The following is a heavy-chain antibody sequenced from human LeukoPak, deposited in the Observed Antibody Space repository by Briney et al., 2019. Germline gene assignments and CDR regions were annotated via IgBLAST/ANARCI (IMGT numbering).Heavy chain of an antibody. Sequence: PGGPLRLSCAASGFTFSSYGMHWVRQAPGKGLEWVSVISYDGSNKYYADSVKGRFTISRDNSKNTLYLQMNSLRAEDTAVYYCSYGDLFDYWGQGTLVTVSS. J-gene: IGHJ4*02. CDR1: GFTFSSYG. D-gene: IGHD4-17*01. CDR2: ISYDGSNK. CDR3: SYGDLFDY. V-gene: IGHV3-30*03.